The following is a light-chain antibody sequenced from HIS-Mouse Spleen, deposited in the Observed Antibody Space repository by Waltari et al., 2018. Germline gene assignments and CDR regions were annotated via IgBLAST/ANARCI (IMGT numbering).Light chain of an antibody. J-gene: IGKJ4*01. CDR2: WAS. CDR3: QQYYSTPLT. V-gene: IGKV4-1*01. Sequence: DIVITQTPHSLALSLRERAPINCNSRLSVLYSSNNKNYLAWYQQKPGQPPKLLIYWASTRESGVPDRFSGSGSGTDFTLTISSLQAEDVAVYYCQQYYSTPLTFGGGTKVEIK. CDR1: LSVLYSSNNKNY.